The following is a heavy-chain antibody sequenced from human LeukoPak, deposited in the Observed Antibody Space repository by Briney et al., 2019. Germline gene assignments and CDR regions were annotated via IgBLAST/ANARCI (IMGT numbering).Heavy chain of an antibody. V-gene: IGHV1-69*13. CDR1: GGTFSSYA. Sequence: VKVSCKASGGTFSSYAISWVRQAPGQGLEWMGRIIPIFGTANYAQKFQGRVTITTDESTSTAYLELSSLRSEDTAVYYCASEGYYYDSSGYFDYWGQGTLVTVSS. CDR2: IIPIFGTA. CDR3: ASEGYYYDSSGYFDY. D-gene: IGHD3-22*01. J-gene: IGHJ4*02.